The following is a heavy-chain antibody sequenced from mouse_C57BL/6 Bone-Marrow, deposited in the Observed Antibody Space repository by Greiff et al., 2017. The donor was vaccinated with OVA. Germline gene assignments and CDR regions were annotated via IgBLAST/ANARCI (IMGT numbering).Heavy chain of an antibody. Sequence: VKLQESGAELARPGASVKLSCKASGYTFTSYGISWVKQRTGQGLEWIGEIYPRSGNTYYNEKFKGKATLTADKSSSTAYMELRSLTSEDSAVYFCARRGLPHFDYWGQGTTLTVSS. J-gene: IGHJ2*01. CDR3: ARRGLPHFDY. CDR2: IYPRSGNT. D-gene: IGHD2-2*01. CDR1: GYTFTSYG. V-gene: IGHV1-81*01.